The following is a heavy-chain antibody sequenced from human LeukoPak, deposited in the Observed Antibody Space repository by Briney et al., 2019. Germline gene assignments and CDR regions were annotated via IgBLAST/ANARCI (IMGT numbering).Heavy chain of an antibody. D-gene: IGHD3-22*01. J-gene: IGHJ4*02. Sequence: PGGSLRLSCAASGFTFSNAWMSWVRQAPGKGLEWVGRIKGKTDGGTTDYAAPVKGRFTISRDDSKNTLYLQMNSLKTEDTAVYYCTTGGSYYYDSSGYHYWGQGTLVTVSS. V-gene: IGHV3-15*01. CDR2: IKGKTDGGTT. CDR1: GFTFSNAW. CDR3: TTGGSYYYDSSGYHY.